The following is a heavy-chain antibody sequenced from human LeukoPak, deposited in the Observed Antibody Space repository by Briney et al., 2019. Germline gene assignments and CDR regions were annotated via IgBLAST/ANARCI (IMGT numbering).Heavy chain of an antibody. CDR3: VKCGFGSYDAPRAFDI. CDR1: GFTFSSYW. D-gene: IGHD3-16*01. Sequence: AGGSLRLSCAASGFTFSSYWMSWVRQAPGKGLEWVANIKQDGSEKYYVDSVKGRFTISRDNAKNSLYLQMNSLRAEDTAVYYCVKCGFGSYDAPRAFDIWGQGTMVTVSS. J-gene: IGHJ3*02. CDR2: IKQDGSEK. V-gene: IGHV3-7*01.